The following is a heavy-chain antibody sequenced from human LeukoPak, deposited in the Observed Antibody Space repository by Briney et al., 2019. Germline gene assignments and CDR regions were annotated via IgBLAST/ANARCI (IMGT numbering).Heavy chain of an antibody. CDR1: GFTFSSYA. CDR2: ISGSGGST. CDR3: AGPLNTATPYYYYGMDV. D-gene: IGHD2-15*01. Sequence: GGSLRLSCAASGFTFSSYAMSWVRQAPGKGLEWVSAISGSGGSTYYADSVKGRFTISRDNSKNTLYLQMNSLRAEDTAVYYCAGPLNTATPYYYYGMDVWGQGTTVTVSS. J-gene: IGHJ6*02. V-gene: IGHV3-23*01.